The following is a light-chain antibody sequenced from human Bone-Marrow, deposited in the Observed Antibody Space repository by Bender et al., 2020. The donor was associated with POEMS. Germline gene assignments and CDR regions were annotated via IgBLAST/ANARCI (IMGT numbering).Light chain of an antibody. CDR2: GYN. CDR1: SSNTGSGYD. V-gene: IGLV1-40*01. Sequence: QSVLTQPPSVSGAPGQRVTISCTGSSSNTGSGYDINWYQHLPGTAPKLLIYGYNNRPSGVPDRFSGSKSGTSASLAITGLQAEDEADYYCQSYDSSLSGDVVFGGGTKLTVL. CDR3: QSYDSSLSGDVV. J-gene: IGLJ2*01.